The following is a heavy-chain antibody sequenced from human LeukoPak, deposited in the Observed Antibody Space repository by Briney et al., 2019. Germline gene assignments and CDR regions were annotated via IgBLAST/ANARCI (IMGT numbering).Heavy chain of an antibody. CDR2: ISYDGSNK. Sequence: GGSLRLSCAASGFTCSTYVMSWVRQAPGKGLEWVAVISYDGSNKYYADSVKGRFTISRDNSKSTLYLQMNSLRAEDTAVYYCARQSSGFDYWGQGTLVTVSS. CDR1: GFTCSTYV. CDR3: ARQSSGFDY. J-gene: IGHJ4*02. V-gene: IGHV3-30*19. D-gene: IGHD1-26*01.